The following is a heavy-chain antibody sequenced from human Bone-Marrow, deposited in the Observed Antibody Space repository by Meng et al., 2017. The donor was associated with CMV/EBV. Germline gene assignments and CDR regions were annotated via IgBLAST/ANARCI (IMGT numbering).Heavy chain of an antibody. D-gene: IGHD6-13*01. CDR1: GYTFSSYG. Sequence: ASVKVSCKASGYTFSSYGISWVRQAPGQGLEWMGIINPSGGSTSYAQKFQGRVTMTRDTSTSTVYMELSSLRSEDTAVYYCARDFRPQQQLVFYYYYGMDVWSQGTTVTVSS. J-gene: IGHJ6*02. CDR3: ARDFRPQQQLVFYYYYGMDV. V-gene: IGHV1-46*01. CDR2: INPSGGST.